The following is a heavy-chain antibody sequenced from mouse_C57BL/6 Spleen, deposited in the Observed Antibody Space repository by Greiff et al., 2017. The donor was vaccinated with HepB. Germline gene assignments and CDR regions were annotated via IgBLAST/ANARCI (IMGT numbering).Heavy chain of an antibody. D-gene: IGHD2-5*01. J-gene: IGHJ4*01. CDR3: ARDYSNYVRAMDY. CDR2: ISDGGSYT. CDR1: GFTFSSYA. Sequence: DVMLVESGGGLVKPGGSLKLSCAASGFTFSSYAMSWVRQTPEKRLEWVATISDGGSYTYYPDNVKGRFTISRDNAKNNLYLQMSHLKSEDTAMYYCARDYSNYVRAMDYWGQGTSVTVSS. V-gene: IGHV5-4*03.